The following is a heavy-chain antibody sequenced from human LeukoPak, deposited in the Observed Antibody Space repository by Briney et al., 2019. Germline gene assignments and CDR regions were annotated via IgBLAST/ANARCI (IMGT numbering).Heavy chain of an antibody. CDR3: ASYDSSGYYQPSQFDY. J-gene: IGHJ4*02. D-gene: IGHD3-22*01. CDR1: GFTFSSYG. V-gene: IGHV3-30*03. Sequence: GGSLRLSCAASGFTFSSYGMHWVRQAPGKGLEWVAVISYDGSNKYYADSVKGRFTISRDNSKNTLYLQMNSLRAEDTAVYYCASYDSSGYYQPSQFDYWGQGTLVTVSS. CDR2: ISYDGSNK.